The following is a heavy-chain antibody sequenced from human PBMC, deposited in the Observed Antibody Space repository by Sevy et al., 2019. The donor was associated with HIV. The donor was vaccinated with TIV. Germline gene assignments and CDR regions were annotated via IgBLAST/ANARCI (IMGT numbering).Heavy chain of an antibody. Sequence: SETLSLTCAVSGGSISSSNWWSWVRQPAGKGLEWIGEIYRGGSTNYNPSLKSRVTISVDKSKNQFSLKLSSVTAADTAVYYCARGGKGCSGGSCYSEINWFDPWGQGTLVTVSS. CDR3: ARGGKGCSGGSCYSEINWFDP. CDR1: GGSISSSNW. J-gene: IGHJ5*02. CDR2: IYRGGST. V-gene: IGHV4-4*02. D-gene: IGHD2-15*01.